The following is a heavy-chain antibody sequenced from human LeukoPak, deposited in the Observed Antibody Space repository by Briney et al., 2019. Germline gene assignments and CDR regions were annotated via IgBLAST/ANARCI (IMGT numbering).Heavy chain of an antibody. Sequence: ASVKVSFKVSGYTLTELSMHWVRQAPGKGLEWMGGFDPEDGETIYAQKFQGRVTMTEDTSTDTAYMELSSLRSEDTAVYYCATDSLWFGESGAFDIWGQGTMVTVSS. CDR2: FDPEDGET. D-gene: IGHD3-10*01. V-gene: IGHV1-24*01. CDR1: GYTLTELS. J-gene: IGHJ3*02. CDR3: ATDSLWFGESGAFDI.